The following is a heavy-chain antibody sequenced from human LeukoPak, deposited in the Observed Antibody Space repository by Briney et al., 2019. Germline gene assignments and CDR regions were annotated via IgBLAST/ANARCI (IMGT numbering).Heavy chain of an antibody. J-gene: IGHJ5*02. D-gene: IGHD6-13*01. CDR3: AKDLWGQQLVPVGVNWFDA. CDR2: ISGSCGST. CDR1: GFTFSSYA. V-gene: IGHV3-23*01. Sequence: GGLMILSCAASGFTFSSYAMSWVRQAPGKGLEWVLAISGSCGSTYYADSVKGRFTISRDNSKNTLYLQMNSLRAEDTAVYYCAKDLWGQQLVPVGVNWFDAWGQGTMVTVSS.